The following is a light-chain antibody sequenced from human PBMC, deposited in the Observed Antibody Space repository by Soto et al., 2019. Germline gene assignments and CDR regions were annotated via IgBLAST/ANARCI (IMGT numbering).Light chain of an antibody. CDR3: CSYARTYRLMI. Sequence: QSALTQPASVSGSPGQSITISCTGSSSDVGGYNYVSWYQQHPGKAPKLMIYEVSNRPSGISNRFSGSKSGNTASLTLSGLQAEDEADYYCCSYARTYRLMIFGEGTKLTVL. J-gene: IGLJ2*01. CDR2: EVS. CDR1: SSDVGGYNY. V-gene: IGLV2-14*01.